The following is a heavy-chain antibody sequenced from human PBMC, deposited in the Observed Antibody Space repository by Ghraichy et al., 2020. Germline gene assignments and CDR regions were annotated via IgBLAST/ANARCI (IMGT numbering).Heavy chain of an antibody. V-gene: IGHV3-48*02. CDR1: GFNVGSNY. CDR3: ARGSSTTDAFDT. CDR2: IIDRSRI. J-gene: IGHJ3*02. D-gene: IGHD1-14*01. Sequence: GGSLRLSCSASGFNVGSNYMFWVRQAPGKGLEWVSYIIDRSRIHYADSVKGRFTISRDNVRKSLYLQMKSLRDEDTAVYYCARGSSTTDAFDTWGQGTMVTVSS.